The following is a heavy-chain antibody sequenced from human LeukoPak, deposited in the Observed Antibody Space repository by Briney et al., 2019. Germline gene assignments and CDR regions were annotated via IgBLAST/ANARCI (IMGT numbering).Heavy chain of an antibody. D-gene: IGHD2-15*01. J-gene: IGHJ4*02. Sequence: GGSLRLSCAASGFSFSSYSINWVRQAPGKGLEWVSYISSSSSTIYYADSVKGRFTISRDNAKSSLYLQMNSLRAEDTAVYYCARASETYSEKRAFDYWGQGTLVTVSS. CDR3: ARASETYSEKRAFDY. CDR2: ISSSSSTI. V-gene: IGHV3-48*01. CDR1: GFSFSSYS.